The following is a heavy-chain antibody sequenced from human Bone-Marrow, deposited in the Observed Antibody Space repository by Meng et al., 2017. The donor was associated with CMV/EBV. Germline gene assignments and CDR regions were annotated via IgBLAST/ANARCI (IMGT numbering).Heavy chain of an antibody. V-gene: IGHV1-69*10. J-gene: IGHJ4*02. CDR1: GGTFSSYA. Sequence: SVKVSCKASGGTFSSYAISWVRQAPGQGLEWMGGIIPILGTANYAQKFQGRVTITADKSTSTAYMELSSLRSEDTAVYYCARGGYCSSTSCYGRRYYFDYWGQGTLVTVSS. CDR3: ARGGYCSSTSCYGRRYYFDY. CDR2: IIPILGTA. D-gene: IGHD2-2*01.